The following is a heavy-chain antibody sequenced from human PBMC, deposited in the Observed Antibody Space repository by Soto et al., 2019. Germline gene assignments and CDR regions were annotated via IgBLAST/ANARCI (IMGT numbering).Heavy chain of an antibody. CDR2: IWYDGSNK. D-gene: IGHD1-1*01. J-gene: IGHJ6*04. CDR3: ARRNDGYYYYYGMDV. Sequence: PGGSLRLSCAASGFTFSSYGMHWVRQAPGKGLEWVAVIWYDGSNKYYADSVKGRFTISRDNSKNTLYLQMNSLRAEDTAVYYCARRNDGYYYYYGMDVWGKGTTVTVSS. V-gene: IGHV3-33*01. CDR1: GFTFSSYG.